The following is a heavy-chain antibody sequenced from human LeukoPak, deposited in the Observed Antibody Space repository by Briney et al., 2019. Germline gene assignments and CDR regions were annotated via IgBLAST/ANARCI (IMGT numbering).Heavy chain of an antibody. CDR3: ARDGSSWSYTH. Sequence: ASVKVSCKASGYTFTGYYMHWVRQAPGQGLEWMGWISAYNGNTNYAQKLQGRVTMTTDTSTSTAYMELRSLRSDDTAVYYCARDGSSWSYTHWGQGTLVTVSS. CDR2: ISAYNGNT. CDR1: GYTFTGYY. V-gene: IGHV1-18*04. J-gene: IGHJ4*02. D-gene: IGHD6-13*01.